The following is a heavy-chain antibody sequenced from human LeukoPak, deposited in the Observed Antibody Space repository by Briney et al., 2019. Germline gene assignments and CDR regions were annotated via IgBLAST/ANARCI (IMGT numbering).Heavy chain of an antibody. CDR3: AKGAGPPWFDP. CDR1: GGSISSDTYF. CDR2: ISSTGRT. J-gene: IGHJ5*02. V-gene: IGHV4-61*02. Sequence: SETLSLTCTVSGGSISSDTYFWSWIRQPAGKGLERIGRISSTGRTDYNPSLTSRVTISIDTSKNQLSMQLNSVTAADTAVYYCAKGAGPPWFDPWGQGTLVTVSS. D-gene: IGHD6-19*01.